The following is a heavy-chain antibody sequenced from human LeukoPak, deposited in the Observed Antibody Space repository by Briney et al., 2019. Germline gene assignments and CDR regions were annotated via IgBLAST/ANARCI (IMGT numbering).Heavy chain of an antibody. CDR1: GFTFNNYG. V-gene: IGHV3-30*02. Sequence: GGSLRLSRAASGFTFNNYGMHWVRQVPGKGLEWVAFIRYNGNNQYYADSVKGRFTISRDNSKNTLYLQMNSLKGDDTAVYYCAKDSAFYYIDVWGKGTTVIISS. J-gene: IGHJ6*03. D-gene: IGHD3-10*01. CDR3: AKDSAFYYIDV. CDR2: IRYNGNNQ.